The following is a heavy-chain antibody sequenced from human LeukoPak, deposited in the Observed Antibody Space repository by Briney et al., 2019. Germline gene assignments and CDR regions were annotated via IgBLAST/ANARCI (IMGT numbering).Heavy chain of an antibody. D-gene: IGHD6-13*01. Sequence: SVKVSCKASGGTFISYAISWVRQAPGQGLEWMGGIIPIFGTANYAQKFQGRVTITADESTSTAYMELSSLRSEDTAVYYCARDRAAAGTMLPYYWGQGTLVTVSS. CDR2: IIPIFGTA. J-gene: IGHJ4*02. CDR1: GGTFISYA. CDR3: ARDRAAAGTMLPYY. V-gene: IGHV1-69*13.